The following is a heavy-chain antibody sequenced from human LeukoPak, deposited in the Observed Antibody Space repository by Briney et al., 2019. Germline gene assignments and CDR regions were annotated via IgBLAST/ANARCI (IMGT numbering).Heavy chain of an antibody. CDR3: AKDRTARRSPIVPAADPLDY. CDR2: ISGSGGST. D-gene: IGHD2-2*01. CDR1: GLTVSSNY. J-gene: IGHJ4*02. V-gene: IGHV3-23*01. Sequence: RSGGSLRLSCAASGLTVSSNYMSWVRQAPGKGLEWVSAISGSGGSTYYADSVKGRFTISRDNSKNTLYLQMNSLRAEDTAVYYCAKDRTARRSPIVPAADPLDYWGQGTLVTVSS.